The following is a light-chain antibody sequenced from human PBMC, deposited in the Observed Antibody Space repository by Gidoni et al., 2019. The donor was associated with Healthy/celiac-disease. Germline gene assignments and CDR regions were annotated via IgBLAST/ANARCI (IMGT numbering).Light chain of an antibody. Sequence: QSALTHPASVSGSPGQSITISCTGTSSDVGGYNYVSWYQQHPGTAPKLMIYDVSNRPSGVSNRFSGSKSGNTASLTISGLQAEDEADYYCSSYTSSSTVFGTGTKVTVL. CDR1: SSDVGGYNY. CDR3: SSYTSSSTV. V-gene: IGLV2-14*03. CDR2: DVS. J-gene: IGLJ1*01.